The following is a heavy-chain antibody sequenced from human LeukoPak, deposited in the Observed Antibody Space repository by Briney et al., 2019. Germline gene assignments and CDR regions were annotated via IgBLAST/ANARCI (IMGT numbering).Heavy chain of an antibody. CDR2: ISSSSSYI. V-gene: IGHV3-21*01. J-gene: IGHJ4*02. D-gene: IGHD4/OR15-4a*01. CDR3: ARRAGAYSHPYDY. Sequence: TGGSPRLSCAASGFTFSNYSMNWVRQAPGKGLEWVSSISSSSSYIYYAASVKGRFTISRDNAKNSLYLQMNSLRAEDTAVYYCARRAGAYSHPYDYWGQGTLVTVSS. CDR1: GFTFSNYS.